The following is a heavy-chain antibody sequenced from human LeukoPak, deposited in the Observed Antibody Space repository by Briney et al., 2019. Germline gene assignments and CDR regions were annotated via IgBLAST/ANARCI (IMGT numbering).Heavy chain of an antibody. CDR3: ARRLAAAGIDAFDI. CDR2: VGTGGDT. V-gene: IGHV3-13*01. J-gene: IGHJ3*02. CDR1: GFSFRNYD. D-gene: IGHD6-13*01. Sequence: PGGSLRLSCSASGFSFRNYDMRWVRQPTGKGLECVSAVGTGGDTYYAGSVKARFTVVRENAKNTLYLQMNSLRAADTAFYYCARRLAAAGIDAFDIWGQGTMVTVSS.